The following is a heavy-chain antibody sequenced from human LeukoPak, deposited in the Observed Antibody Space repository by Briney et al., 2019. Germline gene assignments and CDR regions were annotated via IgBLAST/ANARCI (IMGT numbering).Heavy chain of an antibody. CDR3: AKAGPPILYYYMDV. Sequence: ASVKVSCKASGYIFTSYGINWVRQAPGQGLEWMGWISSYNGNTHYAQILQGRVTMTTDTSTSTAHMELRSLRSDDTAVYYCAKAGPPILYYYMDVWGKGTTVTISS. J-gene: IGHJ6*03. CDR2: ISSYNGNT. CDR1: GYIFTSYG. V-gene: IGHV1-18*01.